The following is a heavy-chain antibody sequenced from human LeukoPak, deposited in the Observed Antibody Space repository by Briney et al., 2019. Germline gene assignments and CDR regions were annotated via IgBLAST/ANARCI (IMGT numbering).Heavy chain of an antibody. V-gene: IGHV1-2*02. CDR3: ARGIAAAGGRWFDP. CDR2: INPNSGGT. CDR1: GYAFTDYY. Sequence: ASVKVSCKASGYAFTDYYMHWVRQAPGQGLEWMGWINPNSGGTNYAQQFQGRVTMTRDTSISTAYMELSNLRSDDTAVYYCARGIAAAGGRWFDPWGQGTLVTVSS. J-gene: IGHJ5*02. D-gene: IGHD6-13*01.